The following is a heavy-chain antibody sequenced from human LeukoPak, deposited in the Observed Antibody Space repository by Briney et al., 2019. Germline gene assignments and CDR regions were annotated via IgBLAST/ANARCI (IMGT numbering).Heavy chain of an antibody. CDR1: GASISNEGQC. J-gene: IGHJ4*02. CDR3: ARALVAISFRTRLTRFDF. V-gene: IGHV4-31*03. CDR2: IYSSGTT. Sequence: PSETLSLTCTVSGASISNEGQCWSWIRQHPGKGLEWIGYIYSSGTTYYNPSLKSRVHISVDRSKNQFSLELTSVTAADTAVYFCARALVAISFRTRLTRFDFWGQGTLVTVSS. D-gene: IGHD2-8*02.